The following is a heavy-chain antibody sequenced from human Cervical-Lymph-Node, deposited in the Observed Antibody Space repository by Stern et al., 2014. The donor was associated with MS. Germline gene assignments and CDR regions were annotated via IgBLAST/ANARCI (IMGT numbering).Heavy chain of an antibody. J-gene: IGHJ4*02. CDR2: VWYDGTNK. CDR1: GFTFTSYA. CDR3: AREVYDDNGVFDY. V-gene: IGHV3-33*01. Sequence: MQLVESGGGVVQPGRSLRLSCAASGFTFTSYAMHWVRQAPGKGLEWVAVVWYDGTNKYYADSVKGRFTISRDNSKNTLHLQMNSLRAEDTAVYYCAREVYDDNGVFDYWGQGTLVTVSS. D-gene: IGHD2-8*01.